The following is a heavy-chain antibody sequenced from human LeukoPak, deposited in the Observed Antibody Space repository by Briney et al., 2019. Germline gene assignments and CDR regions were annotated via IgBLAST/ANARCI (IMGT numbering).Heavy chain of an antibody. J-gene: IGHJ5*02. CDR1: GDSVPSNSAA. D-gene: IGHD6-6*01. CDR2: TYYRSKWYN. V-gene: IGHV6-1*01. CDR3: GRSDSSSSLNWFDP. Sequence: SQTLSLICAISGDSVPSNSAAWNWIRQSPSRGLEWLGRTYYRSKWYNDYAVSVKSRITINPDTSKNQFSLQLNSVTPEDTAVYYCGRSDSSSSLNWFDPWGQGTLVTVSS.